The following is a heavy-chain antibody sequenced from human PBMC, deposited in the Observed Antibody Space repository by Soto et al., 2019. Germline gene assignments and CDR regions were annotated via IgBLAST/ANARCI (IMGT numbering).Heavy chain of an antibody. V-gene: IGHV1-8*01. D-gene: IGHD2-2*01. CDR1: GYTFTSSD. CDR2: MNPNSGNT. J-gene: IGHJ6*02. Sequence: QVQQVQSGAEVKKPGASVKVSCKASGYTFTSSDITWVRQATGQGLEWMRWMNPNSGNTGYAQKFQGRVTMTRNTSIRTAYMELSSLRFEDTAVYYCARGGCIGTSCYPYYYYAMDVWGQGTTVTVSS. CDR3: ARGGCIGTSCYPYYYYAMDV.